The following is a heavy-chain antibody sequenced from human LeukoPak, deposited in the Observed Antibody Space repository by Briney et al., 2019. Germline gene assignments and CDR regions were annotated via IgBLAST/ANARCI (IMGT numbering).Heavy chain of an antibody. Sequence: PGRSLRLSCAASGFIFDDYAIHWVRQAPGKGLEWVSGISWNSGSIGYADSVKGRFTISRDNAKNSLYLQMNSLRTEDTALYYCARAIGVTCIGTSCYSFDYWGQGTLVTVSS. CDR1: GFIFDDYA. J-gene: IGHJ4*02. D-gene: IGHD2-2*02. V-gene: IGHV3-9*01. CDR3: ARAIGVTCIGTSCYSFDY. CDR2: ISWNSGSI.